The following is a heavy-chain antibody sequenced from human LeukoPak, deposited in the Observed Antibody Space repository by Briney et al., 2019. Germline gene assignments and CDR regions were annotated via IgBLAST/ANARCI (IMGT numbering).Heavy chain of an antibody. CDR3: ARGESTVNAFDI. CDR1: GYTFTSYY. Sequence: ASVKASCKASGYTFTSYYMHWVGQAPGQGLEWMGRINPNSGGTNYAQKFQGRVTMTRDTSISTAYMELSRLRSDDTAVYYCARGESTVNAFDIWGQGTMVTVSS. V-gene: IGHV1-2*06. J-gene: IGHJ3*02. CDR2: INPNSGGT. D-gene: IGHD4-11*01.